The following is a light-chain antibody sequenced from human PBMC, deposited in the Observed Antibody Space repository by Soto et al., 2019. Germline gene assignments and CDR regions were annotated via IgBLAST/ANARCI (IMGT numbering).Light chain of an antibody. J-gene: IGLJ3*02. CDR1: GSDLGGYNY. V-gene: IGLV2-11*01. CDR2: DVT. CDR3: CSYAGSVTWV. Sequence: QSALTQPRSVSGSPGQSVTISCSGTGSDLGGYNYVSWYQHHPGKAPKLMIYDVTLRPSGVPDRFSGSKSGNTASLTISGLQAEDEADYYCCSYAGSVTWVFGGGTKLTVL.